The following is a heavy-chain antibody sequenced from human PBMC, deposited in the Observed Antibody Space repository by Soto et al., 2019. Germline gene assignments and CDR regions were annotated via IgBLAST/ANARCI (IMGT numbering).Heavy chain of an antibody. CDR3: AHRVLRTVFGLVTTTAIYFDF. V-gene: IGHV2-5*02. CDR2: IYWDDDK. Sequence: QITLNESGPTQVKPRQTLTLTCTFSGFSLTTSGVGVGWFRQSQGKAPEWLAHIYWDDDKRYSPSLKSRLTITKDTSKNQVVLTMADLDPADTATYYCAHRVLRTVFGLVTTTAIYFDFWGQGTPVAVSS. D-gene: IGHD3-3*01. CDR1: GFSLTTSGVG. J-gene: IGHJ4*02.